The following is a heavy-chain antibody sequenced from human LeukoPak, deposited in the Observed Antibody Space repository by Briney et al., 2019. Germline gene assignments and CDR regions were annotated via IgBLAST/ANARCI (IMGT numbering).Heavy chain of an antibody. CDR2: ISYNGSQI. CDR3: VRDRGGSGWYYFDY. J-gene: IGHJ4*02. Sequence: GGSLRLSCAASGFTFSIYAMHWVRQAPGKGLEHVSGISYNGSQIYYGNSVKDRFTISRDNAKNTVYLQMASLGVDDMAVYYCVRDRGGSGWYYFDYWGQGTLVTVSS. V-gene: IGHV3-64*01. D-gene: IGHD6-19*01. CDR1: GFTFSIYA.